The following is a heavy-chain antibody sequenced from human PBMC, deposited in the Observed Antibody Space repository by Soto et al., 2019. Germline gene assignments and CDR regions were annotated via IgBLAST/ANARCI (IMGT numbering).Heavy chain of an antibody. J-gene: IGHJ4*02. CDR1: GASISRGYW. Sequence: SETLSLTCTVSGASISRGYWWNWVRQPPGKGLEWVGEIFHSGATNYNPSLESRVTMSVDQSKNQFSLKLKSVTAADTAVYYCAKRVIRGVIITPFDSWGQGTLLTVSS. D-gene: IGHD3-10*01. CDR3: AKRVIRGVIITPFDS. CDR2: IFHSGAT. V-gene: IGHV4-4*02.